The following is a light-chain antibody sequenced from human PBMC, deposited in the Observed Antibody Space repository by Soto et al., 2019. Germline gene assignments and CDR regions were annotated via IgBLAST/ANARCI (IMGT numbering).Light chain of an antibody. J-gene: IGLJ1*01. V-gene: IGLV2-23*02. CDR1: SSDVGRYNL. CDR2: EVT. Sequence: QSALTQPASVSGSPGQSITISCTGTSSDVGRYNLVSWYQQHPGKAPKVMIYEVTKRTSGVSTRFSGSKSGNTASLTISGLHAEDEAHYYCCSYPGGGTFRYVFGTGTKVTVL. CDR3: CSYPGGGTFRYV.